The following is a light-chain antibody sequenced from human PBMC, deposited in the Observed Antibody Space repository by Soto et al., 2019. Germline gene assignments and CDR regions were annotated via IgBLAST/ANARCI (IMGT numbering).Light chain of an antibody. CDR3: CSCTSSSIPYV. V-gene: IGLV2-14*01. CDR1: SSDVGGYNY. CDR2: EVG. J-gene: IGLJ1*01. Sequence: QSALTQPASVSGSPGESITISCTGTSSDVGGYNYVSWFQQYPGKAPKLLIYEVGHRPSEISNRFSGSKSGNTASLTISGLQAEDEADYYCCSCTSSSIPYVFGTGTKLTVL.